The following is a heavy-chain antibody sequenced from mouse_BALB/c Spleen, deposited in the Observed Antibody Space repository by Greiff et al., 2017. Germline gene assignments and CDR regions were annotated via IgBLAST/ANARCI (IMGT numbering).Heavy chain of an antibody. J-gene: IGHJ3*01. Sequence: VQLQQSGAELVRPGALVKLSCKASGFNIKDYYMHWVKQRPEQGLEWIGWIDPENGNTIYDPKFQGKASITADTSSNTAYLQLSSLTSEDTAVYYCARPMITSFAYWGQGTLVTVSA. CDR1: GFNIKDYY. D-gene: IGHD2-4*01. V-gene: IGHV14-1*02. CDR3: ARPMITSFAY. CDR2: IDPENGNT.